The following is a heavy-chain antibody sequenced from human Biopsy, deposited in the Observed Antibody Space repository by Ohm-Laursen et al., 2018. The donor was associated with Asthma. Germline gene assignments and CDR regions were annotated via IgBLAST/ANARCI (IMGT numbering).Heavy chain of an antibody. Sequence: PSQTLSLTWTVSGGSMTPTSHYWDWIRQAPGKGLEWIGYISYGGKTSYNPSLKNRVTISRDTSKNQFSLRMTSVTAADTVVYFCARRITIFGVVQKDHGMDAWGQGTTVSVSS. D-gene: IGHD3-3*01. CDR3: ARRITIFGVVQKDHGMDA. CDR2: ISYGGKT. CDR1: GGSMTPTSHY. V-gene: IGHV4-39*01. J-gene: IGHJ6*02.